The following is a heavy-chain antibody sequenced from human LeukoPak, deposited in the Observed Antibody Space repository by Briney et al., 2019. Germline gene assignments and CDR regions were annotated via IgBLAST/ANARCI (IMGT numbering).Heavy chain of an antibody. J-gene: IGHJ4*02. CDR3: ARDGLDRNFDY. CDR1: GGSISSSNW. V-gene: IGHV4-4*02. CDR2: IYHSGST. Sequence: SETLSLTCAVSGGSISSSNWWSWVRQPPGEGLERIGEIYHSGSTNYNPSLKSRVTISVDKSKNQFSLKLSSVTAADTAVYYCARDGLDRNFDYWGQGTLVTVSS. D-gene: IGHD3-22*01.